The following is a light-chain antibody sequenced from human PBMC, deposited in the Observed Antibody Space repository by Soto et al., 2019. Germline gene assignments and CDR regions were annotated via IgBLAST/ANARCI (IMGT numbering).Light chain of an antibody. J-gene: IGLJ1*01. CDR2: DVR. Sequence: QSALTQPASVSGSPGQSITISCTGTSRDVGDYNYVSWYQQHPGKAPKLMIYDVRNRPPGVSNRFSGSKSGNTASLTISGLQAEDEADYYCSSYTSNDTYVFGTGT. CDR3: SSYTSNDTYV. V-gene: IGLV2-14*01. CDR1: SRDVGDYNY.